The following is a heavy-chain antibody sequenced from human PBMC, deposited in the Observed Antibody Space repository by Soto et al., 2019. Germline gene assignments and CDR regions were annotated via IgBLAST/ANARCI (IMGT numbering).Heavy chain of an antibody. V-gene: IGHV3-11*05. J-gene: IGHJ4*02. CDR3: ARDHHRYSGYDYVDY. Sequence: QVQLVESGGGLVKPGGSLRLSCVASGFTFSDYYMSWIRQAPGKGLEWVSYISSSSSYTNYADSVKGRFTISRDNAKKSLYLQMNSLRAEDTAVYYCARDHHRYSGYDYVDYWGQGTLVTVSS. CDR1: GFTFSDYY. D-gene: IGHD5-12*01. CDR2: ISSSSSYT.